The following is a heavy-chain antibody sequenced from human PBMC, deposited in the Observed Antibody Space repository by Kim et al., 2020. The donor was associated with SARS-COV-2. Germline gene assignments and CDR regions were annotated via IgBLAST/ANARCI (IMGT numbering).Heavy chain of an antibody. V-gene: IGHV3-7*03. J-gene: IGHJ6*01. Sequence: GGSLRLSCAASGFTFSSHWMSWVRQAPGKGLEWVANIKQGGGGIYYVDSVKGRFIISRDDAKNSLYLQMNSLRAEDTALYYCAKSGYCSGTNCFYGMDV. D-gene: IGHD2-15*01. CDR3: AKSGYCSGTNCFYGMDV. CDR1: GFTFSSHW. CDR2: IKQGGGGI.